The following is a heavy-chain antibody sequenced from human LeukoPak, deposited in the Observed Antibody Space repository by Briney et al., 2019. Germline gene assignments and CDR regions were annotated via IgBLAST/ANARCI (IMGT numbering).Heavy chain of an antibody. D-gene: IGHD4-17*01. CDR1: GFTFSSYA. Sequence: GGSLRLSCAASGFTFSSYAMHWVRQAPGKGLEWVAVISYDGSNKYYADSVKGRFTISRDNSKNTLYLQMNSLRAEDTAVYYCARASTVTLHFDYWGQGTLVTVSS. CDR3: ARASTVTLHFDY. J-gene: IGHJ4*02. V-gene: IGHV3-30-3*01. CDR2: ISYDGSNK.